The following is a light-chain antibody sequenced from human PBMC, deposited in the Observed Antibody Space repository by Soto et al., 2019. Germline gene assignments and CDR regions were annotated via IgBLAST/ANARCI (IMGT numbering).Light chain of an antibody. J-gene: IGKJ5*01. CDR1: QGISSY. V-gene: IGKV1-9*01. Sequence: DIQLTQSPPFLSASVGDRVTITCRASQGISSYLAWYQQRPGKAPKLLIYTASTLQSGVPSRFSGSGSGTEFTLTISSLQPEDFATYYCQQLNNYPITFGQGTRLEIK. CDR2: TAS. CDR3: QQLNNYPIT.